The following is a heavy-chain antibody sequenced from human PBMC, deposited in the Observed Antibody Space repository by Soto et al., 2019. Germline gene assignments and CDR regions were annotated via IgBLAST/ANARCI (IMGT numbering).Heavy chain of an antibody. J-gene: IGHJ4*02. Sequence: QVQLEQSGPEVKNPGSSVKVSCKAFGGTINSNAISWLRQAPGQGPEWMGGIIPMFGTPNYAQKFQGRVKITADESTSTVYMDLSSLRSEDTAVYYCARAVGRYYSMPFDYWGQGTLVTVSS. CDR3: ARAVGRYYSMPFDY. CDR1: GGTINSNA. V-gene: IGHV1-69*01. CDR2: IIPMFGTP. D-gene: IGHD3-10*01.